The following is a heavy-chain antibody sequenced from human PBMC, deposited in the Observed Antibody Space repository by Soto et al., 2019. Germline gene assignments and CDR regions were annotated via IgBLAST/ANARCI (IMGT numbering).Heavy chain of an antibody. J-gene: IGHJ4*02. CDR3: VEASSRGYNPAAY. CDR1: GFTFSSSA. Sequence: GGSLRLSCAASGFTFSSSAMHWVRQAPGKGLEWVSGISSSGYNTYYADSMKGRFTISRDNSRNTLYLEVNTLRVDDTAVYYCVEASSRGYNPAAYWGQGTLVTVSS. V-gene: IGHV3-23*01. CDR2: ISSSGYNT. D-gene: IGHD5-18*01.